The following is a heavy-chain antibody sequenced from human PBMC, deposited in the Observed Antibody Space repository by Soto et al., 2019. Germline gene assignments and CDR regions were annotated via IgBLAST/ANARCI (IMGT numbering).Heavy chain of an antibody. CDR3: ARHSVITFGENEY. CDR1: GGSISSSSYY. CDR2: IYYSGST. J-gene: IGHJ4*02. V-gene: IGHV4-39*01. D-gene: IGHD3-16*01. Sequence: KASETLSLTCTVSGGSISSSSYYWGWIRQPPGKGLEWIGSIYYSGSTYYNPSLKSRVTISVDTSKNQFSLKLSSVTAADTAVYYCARHSVITFGENEYWGQGTLVTVSS.